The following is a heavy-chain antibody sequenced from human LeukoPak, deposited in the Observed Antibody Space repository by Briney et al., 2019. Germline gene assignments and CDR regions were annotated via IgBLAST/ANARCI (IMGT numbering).Heavy chain of an antibody. V-gene: IGHV1-18*01. J-gene: IGHJ4*02. CDR3: AREEYLSGSYVDD. CDR2: INVHKGNT. Sequence: ASVKVSCKDSGNIFNTYGFSWVRQAPGQGLEWIGWINVHKGNTNYAQKYQGRVTMTADTSTSTVYMELRSLTSDDTAVYYCAREEYLSGSYVDDWGQGTLVTVSS. D-gene: IGHD3-10*01. CDR1: GNIFNTYG.